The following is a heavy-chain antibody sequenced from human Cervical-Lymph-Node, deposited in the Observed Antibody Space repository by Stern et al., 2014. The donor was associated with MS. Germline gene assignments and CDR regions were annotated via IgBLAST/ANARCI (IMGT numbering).Heavy chain of an antibody. V-gene: IGHV1-2*02. CDR1: GYTFTDYY. J-gene: IGHJ6*02. D-gene: IGHD4-17*01. CDR2: INPVHGGK. CDR3: ARTKTVTTYYGMDV. Sequence: VQLEESGAEVKKPGASVKVSCKASGYTFTDYYLHWVRQAPGQGLERMGWINPVHGGKNSAQKFQGRVTMTRDTAISTAYMELSRLTSDDTAVYYCARTKTVTTYYGMDVWGQGTTVTVSS.